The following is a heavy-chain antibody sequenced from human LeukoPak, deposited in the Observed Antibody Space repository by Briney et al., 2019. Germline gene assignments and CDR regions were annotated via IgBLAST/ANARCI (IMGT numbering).Heavy chain of an antibody. D-gene: IGHD3-22*01. CDR1: GFTFNSYG. Sequence: GGSLRLSCAASGFTFNSYGMYWVRQAPGKGLEWVAVVWYDGSNIHYVDSVKGRFTISRDNSKSTLYLQMNSLTAEDTAVYYCAKDSTMSYFDYWGQGTLVTVSS. J-gene: IGHJ4*02. V-gene: IGHV3-33*06. CDR2: VWYDGSNI. CDR3: AKDSTMSYFDY.